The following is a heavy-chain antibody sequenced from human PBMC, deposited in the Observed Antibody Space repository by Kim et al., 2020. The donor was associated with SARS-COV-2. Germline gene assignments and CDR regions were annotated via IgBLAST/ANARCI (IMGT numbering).Heavy chain of an antibody. V-gene: IGHV4-34*01. CDR3: ARLCKSGSSHQDY. Sequence: SPSRRCRVTMSMDTSKNQFSLKMSCVTAADTAVYYCARLCKSGSSHQDYWGQGTLFTVSS. D-gene: IGHD6-13*01. J-gene: IGHJ4*02.